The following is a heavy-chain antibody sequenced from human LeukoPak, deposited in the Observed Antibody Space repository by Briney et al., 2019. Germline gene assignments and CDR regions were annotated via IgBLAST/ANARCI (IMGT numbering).Heavy chain of an antibody. Sequence: PGGSLRVSCKASGFIFSSYAMSWVRQAPGKGLECVSTISGSGGRTYYADSVKGRFAISRDNSKNTLYLQMNSLRAEDTAVYYCAKGGVTAEWFDPWGQGTLVTVSS. CDR2: ISGSGGRT. V-gene: IGHV3-23*01. CDR3: AKGGVTAEWFDP. D-gene: IGHD2-8*02. CDR1: GFIFSSYA. J-gene: IGHJ5*02.